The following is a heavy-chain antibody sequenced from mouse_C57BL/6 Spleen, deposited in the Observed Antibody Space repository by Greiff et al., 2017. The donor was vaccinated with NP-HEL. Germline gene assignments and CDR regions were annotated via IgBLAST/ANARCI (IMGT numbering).Heavy chain of an antibody. CDR1: GYTFTSYG. CDR3: ERSHDWFAY. J-gene: IGHJ3*01. Sequence: QVQLQQSGAELARPGASVKLSCTASGYTFTSYGISWVKQRTGQGLEWIGEIYPRSGNTYYNEKFKGKATLTADKSSSTAYLELRSLTSEDSAVYFCERSHDWFAYWGQGTLVTVSA. CDR2: IYPRSGNT. V-gene: IGHV1-81*01.